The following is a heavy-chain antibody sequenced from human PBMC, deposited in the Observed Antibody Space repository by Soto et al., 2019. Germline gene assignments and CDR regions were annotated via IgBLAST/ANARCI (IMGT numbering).Heavy chain of an antibody. J-gene: IGHJ2*01. D-gene: IGHD6-19*01. Sequence: EVQLVESGGGLVQPGGSLRLSCAASGFTFSSYDMHWVRQATGKGLEWVSAIGTAGDTYYPGSVKGRFTISRENAKNAMYLQMNSLRAGDTAVYYCARRAVAGSYWYFDRWGRGTLVTVSS. V-gene: IGHV3-13*04. CDR1: GFTFSSYD. CDR3: ARRAVAGSYWYFDR. CDR2: IGTAGDT.